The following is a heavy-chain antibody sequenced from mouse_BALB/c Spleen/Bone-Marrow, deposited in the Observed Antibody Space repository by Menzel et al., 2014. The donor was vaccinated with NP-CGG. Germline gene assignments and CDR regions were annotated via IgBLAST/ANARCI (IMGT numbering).Heavy chain of an antibody. CDR2: IRDKGNGYTT. CDR3: TRGVIYYGYHAWYFDV. Sequence: EVQRVESGGDSVQPGGSLRLTCATSGFKFTDYYMSWVRRPPGKALEWLGFIRDKGNGYTTEYSESVKGRFTISRDNSQSILYLHLNALRSEDSATYYCTRGVIYYGYHAWYFDVWGAGTTVTVSS. D-gene: IGHD2-2*01. J-gene: IGHJ1*01. V-gene: IGHV7-3*02. CDR1: GFKFTDYY.